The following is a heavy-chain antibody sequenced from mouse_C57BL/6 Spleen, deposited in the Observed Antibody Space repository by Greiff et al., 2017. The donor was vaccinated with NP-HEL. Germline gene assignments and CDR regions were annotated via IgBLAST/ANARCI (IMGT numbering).Heavy chain of an antibody. V-gene: IGHV2-5*01. CDR3: AKGLSDYYEYDAGAY. J-gene: IGHJ3*01. CDR1: GFSLTSYG. Sequence: QVQLQQSGPGLVQPSQSLSITCTVSGFSLTSYGVHWVRQSPGKGLEWLGVIWRGGSTDYNAAFMSRLSITKDNSKSQVFFKMNSLQADDTAIYYCAKGLSDYYEYDAGAYWGQGTLVTVSA. D-gene: IGHD2-4*01. CDR2: IWRGGST.